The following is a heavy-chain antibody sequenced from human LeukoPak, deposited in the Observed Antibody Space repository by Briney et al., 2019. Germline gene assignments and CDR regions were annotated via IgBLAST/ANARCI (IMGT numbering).Heavy chain of an antibody. Sequence: SETLSLTCTVSGGSISTYYWSWIRQPPGKGLEWIGFIYHSGITNYNPSLKSRVTISVDTSKNQFSLNLSSVTAADTAVYYCARGNSSSSPYYYYGMDVWGQGTTVTVPS. J-gene: IGHJ6*02. D-gene: IGHD6-6*01. CDR1: GGSISTYY. CDR2: IYHSGIT. CDR3: ARGNSSSSPYYYYGMDV. V-gene: IGHV4-59*12.